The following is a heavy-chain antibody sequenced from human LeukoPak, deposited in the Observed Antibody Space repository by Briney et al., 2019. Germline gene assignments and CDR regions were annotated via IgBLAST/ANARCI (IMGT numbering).Heavy chain of an antibody. CDR1: GFTFSSYA. Sequence: GGSLRLSCAASGFTFSSYAMSWVRQAPGKGLEWVSGISGSGGNTYYADSVKGRFTTSRDNSKNTLYLQMSSLRAEDTAVYYCARILRGNTYGGFDFWGQGTLVTVSS. CDR3: ARILRGNTYGGFDF. CDR2: ISGSGGNT. D-gene: IGHD5-18*01. J-gene: IGHJ4*02. V-gene: IGHV3-23*01.